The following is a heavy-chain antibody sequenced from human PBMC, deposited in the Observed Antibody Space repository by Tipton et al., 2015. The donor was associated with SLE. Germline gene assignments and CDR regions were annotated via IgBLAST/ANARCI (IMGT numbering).Heavy chain of an antibody. CDR2: IYHSGNT. D-gene: IGHD2-15*01. Sequence: GLVKPSETLSLTCTVSGASISSYYWSWIRQPPGKGLEWIGYIYHSGNTYYNPSLKSRVTISVDRSKYQFSLTLSSVTAAATAVYYWARERVVATGGWLDPLGQVTLVPVYS. CDR3: ARERVVATGGWLDP. V-gene: IGHV4-59*12. J-gene: IGHJ5*02. CDR1: GASISSYY.